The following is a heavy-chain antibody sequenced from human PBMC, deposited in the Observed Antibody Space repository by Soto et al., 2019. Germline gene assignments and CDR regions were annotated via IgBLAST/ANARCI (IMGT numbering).Heavy chain of an antibody. Sequence: QMQLEESGGGVVQPGRSLRLSCVASGFTFDLNGLHWVRQAPDKGLEWVTVISYDGSDKYYADSLKGRVTVSRDNSKNTLYLHMDSLRTEDTAIYYCARDRGAGRENYFGMDVWGQGTTVTVS. CDR2: ISYDGSDK. D-gene: IGHD3-10*01. J-gene: IGHJ6*02. CDR3: ARDRGAGRENYFGMDV. CDR1: GFTFDLNG. V-gene: IGHV3-30-3*01.